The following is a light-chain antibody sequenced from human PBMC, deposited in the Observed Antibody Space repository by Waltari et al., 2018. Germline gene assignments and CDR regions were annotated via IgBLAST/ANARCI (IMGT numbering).Light chain of an antibody. CDR2: GVS. CDR3: TSFTRAKTWV. J-gene: IGLJ3*02. Sequence: QSALTQPASVSGSPRQSITISCTGTGSEIGAFNYVSWYQQHSGKAPRLIIFGVSDRPSGISNRFSGSKSGNTASLTISGLQAEDEADYYCTSFTRAKTWVFGGGTKVTVL. CDR1: GSEIGAFNY. V-gene: IGLV2-14*03.